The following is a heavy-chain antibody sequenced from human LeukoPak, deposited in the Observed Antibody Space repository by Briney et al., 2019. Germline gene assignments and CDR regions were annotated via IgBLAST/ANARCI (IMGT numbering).Heavy chain of an antibody. J-gene: IGHJ4*02. CDR1: GFTFSRYW. D-gene: IGHD4-17*01. V-gene: IGHV3-49*04. Sequence: GGSLRLSCAASGFTFSRYWIHWVRQAPGKGLEWVGFIRSKAYGGTTEYAASVKGRFTISRDDSKGIAYLQMNSLKTEDTAVYYCTRPRSDYADYWGQGTLVTVSS. CDR2: IRSKAYGGTT. CDR3: TRPRSDYADY.